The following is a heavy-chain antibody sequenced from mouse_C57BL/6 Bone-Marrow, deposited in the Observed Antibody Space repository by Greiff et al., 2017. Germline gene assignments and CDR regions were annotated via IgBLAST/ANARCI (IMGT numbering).Heavy chain of an antibody. CDR1: GYTFTSYW. D-gene: IGHD2-1*01. V-gene: IGHV1-69*01. CDR2: IDPSDSYT. Sequence: QVQLQQPGAELVMPGASVKLSCKASGYTFTSYWMHWVKQRPGQGLEWIGEIDPSDSYTNYNQKFKGKSTLTVDKSSSTAYMQLSSLTSEDSAVYYCARSGIYYVPFAYWGQGTLVTVSA. CDR3: ARSGIYYVPFAY. J-gene: IGHJ3*01.